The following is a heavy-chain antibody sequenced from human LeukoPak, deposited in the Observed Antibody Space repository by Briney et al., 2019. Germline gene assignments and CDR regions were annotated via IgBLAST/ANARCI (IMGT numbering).Heavy chain of an antibody. Sequence: PGRSLRLSRAASGFTFSSDAMHWVRQAPGKGLEWVAFISFDGSKKYFADSVKGRFTISRDNSKNTLYLQMNSLRAEDTAVYYCAKDLATKYSLDYWGQGTLVTVSS. CDR2: ISFDGSKK. J-gene: IGHJ4*02. CDR3: AKDLATKYSLDY. CDR1: GFTFSSDA. D-gene: IGHD1-26*01. V-gene: IGHV3-30*18.